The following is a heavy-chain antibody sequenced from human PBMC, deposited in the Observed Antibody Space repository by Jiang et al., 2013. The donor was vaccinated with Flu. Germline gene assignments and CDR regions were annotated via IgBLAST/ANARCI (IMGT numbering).Heavy chain of an antibody. CDR3: ARVSGGAPVYYFDY. CDR1: GGTFSTYG. D-gene: IGHD2-8*02. V-gene: IGHV1-69*15. Sequence: GAEVKKPGSSVKVSCKASGGTFSTYGIGWVRQAPGQGLEWMGRIIPSFGTVNYAQKFQVRVTISADESTSTAYMELRSLRSDDTAVYYCARVSGGAPVYYFDYWGQGALVTVSS. CDR2: IIPSFGTV. J-gene: IGHJ4*02.